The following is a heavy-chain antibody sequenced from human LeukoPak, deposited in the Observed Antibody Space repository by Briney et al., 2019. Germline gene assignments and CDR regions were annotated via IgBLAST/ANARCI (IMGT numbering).Heavy chain of an antibody. D-gene: IGHD5-12*01. CDR3: PRAPIVATFFDY. CDR2: IYYSGST. V-gene: IGHV4-30-4*01. J-gene: IGHJ4*02. Sequence: SETLSLTCTVSGGSISSGDYYWSWIRQPPGKGLEWIGYIYYSGSTYYNPSLKSRVTISVDTSKNQFSLKLSSVTAADTAVYYCPRAPIVATFFDYWGQGTLVTVSS. CDR1: GGSISSGDYY.